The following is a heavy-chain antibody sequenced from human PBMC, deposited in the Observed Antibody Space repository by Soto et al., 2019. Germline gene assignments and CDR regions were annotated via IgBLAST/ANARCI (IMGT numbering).Heavy chain of an antibody. CDR3: ASRPTTPFHY. V-gene: IGHV4-59*08. Sequence: SETLSLTCTVSGGSISSYYWSWIRQPPGKGLEWIGYIYYSGSTNYNPSLKSRVTISVDTSKNQFSLKLSSVTAADTAVYYCASRPTTPFHYWRQGTLVTVSS. J-gene: IGHJ4*02. CDR2: IYYSGST. CDR1: GGSISSYY.